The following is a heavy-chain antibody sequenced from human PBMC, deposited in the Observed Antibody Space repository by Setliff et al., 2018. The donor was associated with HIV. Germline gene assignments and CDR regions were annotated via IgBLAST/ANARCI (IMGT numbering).Heavy chain of an antibody. D-gene: IGHD1-26*01. J-gene: IGHJ4*02. CDR3: ARAGMGALRSLFDY. CDR2: VCYSGST. Sequence: SETLSLTCIVSGGSISPTNYCWGWIRQTPGQGLEWIGTVCYSGSTYYNPSLKSRVIISVDTSKNQFSLKLNSVTAADTAIYYCARAGMGALRSLFDYWGQGTLVTVSS. V-gene: IGHV4-39*07. CDR1: GGSISPTNYC.